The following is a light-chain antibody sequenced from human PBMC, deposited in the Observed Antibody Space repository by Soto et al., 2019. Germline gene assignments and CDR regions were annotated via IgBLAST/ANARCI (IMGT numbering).Light chain of an antibody. CDR1: QSVSYN. CDR3: QPYKNWPPLT. V-gene: IGKV3-15*01. Sequence: EIVMTQSPATLSVSPGETATLSCRASQSVSYNLAWYQQKPGQGPRLLIYGAFTSATGIPARFSGSGSGTEFNLTISSLQSEDFAVYYCQPYKNWPPLTFGGGTKVEIK. J-gene: IGKJ4*01. CDR2: GAF.